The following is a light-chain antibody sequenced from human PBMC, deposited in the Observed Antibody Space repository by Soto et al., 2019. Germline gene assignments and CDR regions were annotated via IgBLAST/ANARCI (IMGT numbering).Light chain of an antibody. Sequence: QLVLTQSSSASASLGSSVRLTCILSSGHSSYIIAWHQQQPGKAPRYLMKLEGSGSYNKGSGVPDRFSGSSSGADRYLTISNLQSEDEADYYCVTWDSNTRVFGGGTKLTVL. J-gene: IGLJ3*02. CDR3: VTWDSNTRV. CDR1: SGHSSYI. CDR2: LEGSGSY. V-gene: IGLV4-60*03.